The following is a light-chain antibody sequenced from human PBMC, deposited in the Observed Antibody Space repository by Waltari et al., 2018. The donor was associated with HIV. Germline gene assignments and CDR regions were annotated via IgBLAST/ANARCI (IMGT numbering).Light chain of an antibody. Sequence: SALTQPASVSGSPGQSITISCAGTTSDIGDYNYVSWYQQHPGKAPKLIIFDVNNRPSGVFNRFSGSKSGTTASLTISGLQAEDEADYYCASYTDISTSYVFGTGTRVIVL. J-gene: IGLJ1*01. V-gene: IGLV2-14*03. CDR1: TSDIGDYNY. CDR3: ASYTDISTSYV. CDR2: DVN.